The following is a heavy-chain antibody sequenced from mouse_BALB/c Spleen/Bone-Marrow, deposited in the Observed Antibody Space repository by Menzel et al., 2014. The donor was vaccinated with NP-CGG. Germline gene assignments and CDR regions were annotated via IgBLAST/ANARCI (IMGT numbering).Heavy chain of an antibody. D-gene: IGHD2-4*01. CDR1: GYSFTGYN. CDR2: IDPYNGGT. J-gene: IGHJ1*01. V-gene: IGHV1S135*01. CDR3: ARGMISGYFDV. Sequence: EVKLMESGPELGKPGASVKISCKASGYSFTGYNMYWVKQSHRKSLEWIGYIDPYNGGTSYNQKSKGKATLTVDKSSSTAYMHLNSLTSEDSAIYYCARGMISGYFDVWGAGTTVTVSS.